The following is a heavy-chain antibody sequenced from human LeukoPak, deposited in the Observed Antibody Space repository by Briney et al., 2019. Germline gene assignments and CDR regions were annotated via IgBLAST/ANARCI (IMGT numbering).Heavy chain of an antibody. CDR3: AKRVAAAGIFDY. Sequence: SETLSLTCTVSGGSISRGGYYWSWIRQPPGKGLEWIGYIYQSGSTYYTPSLESRVTISVDRSKNQFSLRLSSVTAADTAVYYCAKRVAAAGIFDYWGQGTLVTVSS. D-gene: IGHD6-13*01. CDR1: GGSISRGGYY. CDR2: IYQSGST. V-gene: IGHV4-30-2*01. J-gene: IGHJ4*02.